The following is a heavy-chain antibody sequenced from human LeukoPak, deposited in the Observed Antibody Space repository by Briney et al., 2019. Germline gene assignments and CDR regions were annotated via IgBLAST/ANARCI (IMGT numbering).Heavy chain of an antibody. CDR2: IYYTGNT. D-gene: IGHD2-21*02. CDR1: GGSISNYY. Sequence: SETLSLTCTVSGGSISNYYWNWIRQPPGKGQEWIGYIYYTGNTKYNPSLTSRVTISVDTSKSQFSRKLSSVTAADTAVYYCARDLTATDAFEIWGQGTMVTVSS. J-gene: IGHJ3*02. CDR3: ARDLTATDAFEI. V-gene: IGHV4-59*01.